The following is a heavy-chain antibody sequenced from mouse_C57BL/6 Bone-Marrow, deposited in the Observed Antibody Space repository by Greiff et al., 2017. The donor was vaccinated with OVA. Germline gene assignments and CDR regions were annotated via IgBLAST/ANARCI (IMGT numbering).Heavy chain of an antibody. CDR3: ARPYYGKGYWYFDV. Sequence: QVQLQQSGSELRSPGSSVKLSCKDFESEVFPLAYMSWVRQKPGHGFEWIGGILPSIGRTIYGEKFEDKATLDADTLSNTAYLELNSLTSEDSAIYYCARPYYGKGYWYFDVWGTGTTVTVSS. CDR2: ILPSIGRT. D-gene: IGHD2-10*01. V-gene: IGHV15-2*01. CDR1: ESEVFPLAY. J-gene: IGHJ1*03.